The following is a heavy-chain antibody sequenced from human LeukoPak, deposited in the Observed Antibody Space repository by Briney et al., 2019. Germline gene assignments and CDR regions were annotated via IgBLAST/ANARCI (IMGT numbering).Heavy chain of an antibody. CDR3: AREPLGCGGDCHFDY. CDR1: GYTFTGYY. D-gene: IGHD2-21*02. Sequence: ASVKVSCKASGYTFTGYYMHWVRHAPGQGLEWMGWINPNSGGTNYAQRFQGRVTITTDESTNTVYMELSSLRYEDTAVYYCAREPLGCGGDCHFDYWGQGTLVTVSS. CDR2: INPNSGGT. J-gene: IGHJ4*02. V-gene: IGHV1-2*02.